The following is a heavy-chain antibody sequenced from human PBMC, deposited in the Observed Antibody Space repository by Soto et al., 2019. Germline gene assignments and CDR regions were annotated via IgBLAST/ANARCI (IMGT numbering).Heavy chain of an antibody. CDR2: ISGSGGST. CDR3: AKGPRQYCSGGSCYSDPGNDAFDI. Sequence: GGSLRLSCAASGFTFSSYAMSWVRQAPGKGLEWVSAISGSGGSTYYADSVKGRFTISRDNSKNTLYLQMNSLRAEDTAVYYCAKGPRQYCSGGSCYSDPGNDAFDIRGQGTMITVSS. D-gene: IGHD2-15*01. J-gene: IGHJ3*02. V-gene: IGHV3-23*01. CDR1: GFTFSSYA.